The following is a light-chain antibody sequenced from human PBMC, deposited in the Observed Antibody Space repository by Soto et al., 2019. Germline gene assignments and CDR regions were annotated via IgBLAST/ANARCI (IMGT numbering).Light chain of an antibody. J-gene: IGKJ2*01. CDR2: ESS. CDR3: QQHSHYPYP. CDR1: YDISSS. Sequence: DIQLTQSPSFLSASVEDRVTISCRASYDISSSLAWYQQEPGKPPKLLIYESSTLQTGVPSRFTGSGSGRKFTLTISGLQFGDFATYFCQQHSHYPYPFGQGTKLEI. V-gene: IGKV1-9*01.